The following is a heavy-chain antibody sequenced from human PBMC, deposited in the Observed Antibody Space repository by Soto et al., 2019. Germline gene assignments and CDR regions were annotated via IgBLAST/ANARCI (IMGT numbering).Heavy chain of an antibody. J-gene: IGHJ4*02. D-gene: IGHD2-2*01. CDR3: ARDQGCSSAGCSGLFDY. CDR2: ISYDGSNK. Sequence: QVQLVESGGGVVQPGRSLRLSCVASGFTFSSYGMHWVRQAPGKGLEWVAVISYDGSNKYYADSVKGRFTISRDNSKNPLYLQMNSLRAEDTAVYYCARDQGCSSAGCSGLFDYWGQGTLVTVSS. CDR1: GFTFSSYG. V-gene: IGHV3-30*03.